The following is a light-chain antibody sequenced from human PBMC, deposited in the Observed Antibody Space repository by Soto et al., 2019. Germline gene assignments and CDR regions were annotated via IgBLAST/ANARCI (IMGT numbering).Light chain of an antibody. Sequence: QSVLTQPASVSGSPGQSITISCTGTRSDVGGYNYVVWYQQHPGKAPKLMIYDVRNRPSGVSNRFSGSRSGNTASLTISGLQAEDEADYYCSSYTGSSVIFGGGTKLTVL. CDR2: DVR. CDR1: RSDVGGYNY. J-gene: IGLJ2*01. V-gene: IGLV2-14*01. CDR3: SSYTGSSVI.